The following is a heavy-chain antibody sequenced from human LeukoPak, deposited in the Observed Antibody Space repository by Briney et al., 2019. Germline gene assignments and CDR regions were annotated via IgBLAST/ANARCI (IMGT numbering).Heavy chain of an antibody. CDR1: GSRLTEFS. CDR3: ARERTEVVPTEATTQFYSYYYGLDA. CDR2: FSPEHGET. Sequence: ASVKVACKVSGSRLTEFSPHWVRQAPGKGLEWMGGFSPEHGETLYAQRFQGRVTMTEDRSTDTAYMELSGLRSEDTAIYYCARERTEVVPTEATTQFYSYYYGLDAWGQGTTVTVSS. D-gene: IGHD2-2*01. J-gene: IGHJ6*02. V-gene: IGHV1-24*01.